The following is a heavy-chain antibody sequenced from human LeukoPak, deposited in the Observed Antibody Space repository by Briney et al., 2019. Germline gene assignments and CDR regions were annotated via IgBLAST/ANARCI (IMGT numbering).Heavy chain of an antibody. J-gene: IGHJ3*02. V-gene: IGHV3-30-3*01. CDR3: ARDRGYYDSTTDAFDI. CDR2: ISYDGSNK. D-gene: IGHD3-22*01. Sequence: GGSLRLSCAASGFTFSSYAMHWVRQAPGKGLEWVAVISYDGSNKYYADSVKGRFTISRDNSKNTLYLQMNSQRAEDTAVYYCARDRGYYDSTTDAFDIWGQGTMVTVSS. CDR1: GFTFSSYA.